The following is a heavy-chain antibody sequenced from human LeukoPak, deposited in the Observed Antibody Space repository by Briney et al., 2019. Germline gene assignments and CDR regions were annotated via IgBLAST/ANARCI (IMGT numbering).Heavy chain of an antibody. J-gene: IGHJ6*02. Sequence: PGGSLRLSCAASGFTFSSYWMYWVRQAPGKGLVWVSRINRDGSTTSYADSVKGRFTISRDNAKNTLYLQMNSLRAEDTAVYYCARVGTTSNFYYYYGMDVWGQGTTVTVSS. D-gene: IGHD2/OR15-2a*01. CDR1: GFTFSSYW. CDR3: ARVGTTSNFYYYYGMDV. CDR2: INRDGSTT. V-gene: IGHV3-74*01.